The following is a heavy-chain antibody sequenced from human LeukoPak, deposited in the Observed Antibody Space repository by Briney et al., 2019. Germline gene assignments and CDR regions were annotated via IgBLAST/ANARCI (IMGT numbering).Heavy chain of an antibody. D-gene: IGHD3-10*01. V-gene: IGHV3-7*01. CDR3: ARPLMYYYGSETYFWFDP. CDR2: IKQDGSEK. J-gene: IGHJ5*02. CDR1: GFTFTTYW. Sequence: GGSLRLSCAASGFTFTTYWMGWVRQAPGKGLEWVANIKQDGSEKYYGDSVKGRFTISRDNAKDSLSLQMNSLRAEDTAVYYCARPLMYYYGSETYFWFDPWGQGTLVTVSS.